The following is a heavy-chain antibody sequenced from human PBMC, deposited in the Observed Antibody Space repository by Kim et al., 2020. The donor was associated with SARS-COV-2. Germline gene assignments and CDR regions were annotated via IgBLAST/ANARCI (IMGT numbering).Heavy chain of an antibody. J-gene: IGHJ4*02. Sequence: SETLSLTCTVSGGSISSYYWSWIRQPPGKGLEWIGYIYYSGSTNYNPSLKSRVTISVDTSKNQFSLKLSSVTAADTAMYYCASGIVGATTYWGQGTLVTV. D-gene: IGHD1-26*01. CDR2: IYYSGST. V-gene: IGHV4-59*01. CDR1: GGSISSYY. CDR3: ASGIVGATTY.